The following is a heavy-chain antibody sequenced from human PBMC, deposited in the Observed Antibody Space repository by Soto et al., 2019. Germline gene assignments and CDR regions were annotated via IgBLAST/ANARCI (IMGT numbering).Heavy chain of an antibody. CDR1: GFTFSNYG. Sequence: QVPLVESGGGVAQPGRSLRLSCTASGFTFSNYGMHWVRQAPGKGLEWVAVISYDGSNQYYADSVKGRFTISRDNSKNTLYLQMNSLRAEDTGVFYCAKDRLESNLGDGMDVWGQGTTVTVSS. V-gene: IGHV3-30*18. CDR2: ISYDGSNQ. CDR3: AKDRLESNLGDGMDV. D-gene: IGHD1-1*01. J-gene: IGHJ6*02.